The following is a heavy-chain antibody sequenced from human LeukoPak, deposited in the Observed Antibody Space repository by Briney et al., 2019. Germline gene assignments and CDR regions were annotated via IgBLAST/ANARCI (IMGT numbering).Heavy chain of an antibody. Sequence: SETLSLTCNVSGDSMSRYYWSWIRQPAGKGLEWIGRICFGGGTRYNPSLKSRVTMSADTSKNQLSLKLSSVTAADTAVYYCARPYYYDSRIDPWGQGILVTVSS. V-gene: IGHV4-4*07. D-gene: IGHD3-22*01. CDR2: ICFGGGT. CDR3: ARPYYYDSRIDP. CDR1: GDSMSRYY. J-gene: IGHJ5*02.